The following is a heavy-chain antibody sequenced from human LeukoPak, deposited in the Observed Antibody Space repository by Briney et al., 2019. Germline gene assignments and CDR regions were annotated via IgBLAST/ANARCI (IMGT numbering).Heavy chain of an antibody. J-gene: IGHJ4*02. CDR2: IYTSGST. D-gene: IGHD3-10*01. CDR3: ARGDYGSGSYYSVGYFDY. CDR1: GGSISSYY. Sequence: SETLSLTCTVSGGSISSYYWSWIRQPAGKGLEWIGRIYTSGSTNYNPSLKSRVTMSVDTSKNQFSLKLSSVTAADTAVYYCARGDYGSGSYYSVGYFDYWGQGTLVTVSS. V-gene: IGHV4-4*07.